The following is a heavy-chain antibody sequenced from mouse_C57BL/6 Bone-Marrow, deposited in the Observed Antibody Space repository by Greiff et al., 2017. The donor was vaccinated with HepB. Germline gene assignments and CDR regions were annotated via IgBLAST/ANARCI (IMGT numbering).Heavy chain of an antibody. CDR2: INPYNGDT. J-gene: IGHJ3*01. V-gene: IGHV1-20*01. D-gene: IGHD1-1*01. CDR3: ARSHYYGSTWFAY. Sequence: VQLKESGPELVKPGDSVKISCKASGYSFTGYFMNWVMQSHGKSLEWIGRINPYNGDTFYNQKFKGKATLTVDKSSSTAHMELRSLTSEDSAVYYCARSHYYGSTWFAYWGQGTLVTVSA. CDR1: GYSFTGYF.